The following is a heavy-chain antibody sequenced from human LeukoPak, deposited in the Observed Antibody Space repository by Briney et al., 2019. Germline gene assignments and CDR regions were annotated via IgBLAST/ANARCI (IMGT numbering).Heavy chain of an antibody. J-gene: IGHJ6*03. D-gene: IGHD3-3*01. CDR3: ARGFAQRVRFLEWLPRRSSGYYYMDV. V-gene: IGHV1-18*01. CDR2: ISAYNGNT. Sequence: ASVKVSCKASGYTFTSYGISWVRQAPGQGLEWMGWISAYNGNTNYAQKLQGRVTMTTNTSTSTAYMEPRSLRSDDTAVYYCARGFAQRVRFLEWLPRRSSGYYYMDVWGKGTTVTVSS. CDR1: GYTFTSYG.